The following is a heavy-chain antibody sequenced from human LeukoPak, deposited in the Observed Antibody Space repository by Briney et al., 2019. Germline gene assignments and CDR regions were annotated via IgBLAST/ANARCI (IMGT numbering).Heavy chain of an antibody. CDR2: INPNSGGT. CDR3: ARTYYCDSSGYFFEEPSAY. D-gene: IGHD3-22*01. CDR1: GYTFTGYY. J-gene: IGHJ4*02. V-gene: IGHV1-2*02. Sequence: GASVKVSCKASGYTFTGYYMHWVRQAPGQGLEWMGWINPNSGGTNYAQKFQGRVTMTRDTSISTAYMELSRLRSDDTAVYYCARTYYCDSSGYFFEEPSAYWGQGTLVTVSS.